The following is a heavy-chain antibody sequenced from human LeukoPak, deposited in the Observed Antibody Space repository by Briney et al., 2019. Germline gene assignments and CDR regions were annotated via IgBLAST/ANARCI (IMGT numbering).Heavy chain of an antibody. J-gene: IGHJ4*02. CDR2: IYYSGST. CDR3: ARGRRNTYFDTSGFRY. CDR1: GGSISSSSYY. Sequence: SETLSLTCIVSGGSISSSSYYWGWIRQPPGKGLKWIGSIYYSGSTYYNPPLKSRVTISVDTSKNQFSLKLSSVTAADTAVYYCARGRRNTYFDTSGFRYWGQGTLVTVSS. V-gene: IGHV4-39*07. D-gene: IGHD3-22*01.